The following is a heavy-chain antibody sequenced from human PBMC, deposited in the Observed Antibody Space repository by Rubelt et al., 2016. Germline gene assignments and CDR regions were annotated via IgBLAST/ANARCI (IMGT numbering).Heavy chain of an antibody. Sequence: GGSLRLSCAASGFTFSSYWMTWVRPAPGKGLEGVANIKQDGREKFYVDSVKGRFTISGDNAKNSRYRKMTSLRLEDTAVYYCARAAPGTIKLLGGYWGQGTLVTVSS. V-gene: IGHV3-7*05. CDR2: IKQDGREK. J-gene: IGHJ4*02. CDR1: GFTFSSYW. CDR3: ARAAPGTIKLLGGY. D-gene: IGHD1-14*01.